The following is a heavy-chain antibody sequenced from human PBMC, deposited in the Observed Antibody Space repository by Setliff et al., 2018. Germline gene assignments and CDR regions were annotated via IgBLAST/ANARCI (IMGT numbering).Heavy chain of an antibody. V-gene: IGHV4-34*01. CDR2: INHGGST. Sequence: SETLSLTCAVYGGSFSGYYWSWIRQPPGKGLEWIGEINHGGSTNYNPSLKSRVTMSIDTSKNQFSLKLNSVTAADMAVYYCAREQWLDPPGYYYMDVWAKGTTVTVSS. CDR3: AREQWLDPPGYYYMDV. J-gene: IGHJ6*03. D-gene: IGHD6-19*01. CDR1: GGSFSGYY.